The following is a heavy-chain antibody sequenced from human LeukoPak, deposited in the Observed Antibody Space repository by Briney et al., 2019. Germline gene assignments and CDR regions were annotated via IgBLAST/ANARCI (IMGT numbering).Heavy chain of an antibody. D-gene: IGHD2-15*01. CDR2: IWHDTNNQ. CDR1: GFTFSNYG. Sequence: GGSLRLSCAASGFTFSNYGMHWVRQPPGKGLEWVAVIWHDTNNQYYADSVKGRFTISRDNSENTLYLQMNSLRVEDTAVYFCARVGGIGVVVAEGFDSWGQGTLVTVSP. V-gene: IGHV3-33*01. CDR3: ARVGGIGVVVAEGFDS. J-gene: IGHJ4*02.